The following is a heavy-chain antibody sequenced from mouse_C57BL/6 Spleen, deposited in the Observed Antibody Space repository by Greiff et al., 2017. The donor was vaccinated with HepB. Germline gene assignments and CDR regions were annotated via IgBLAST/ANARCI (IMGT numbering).Heavy chain of an antibody. J-gene: IGHJ2*01. CDR1: GYAFRSYW. D-gene: IGHD1-1*01. Sequence: QVQLQQSGAELVKPGASVKISCKASGYAFRSYWMNWVKQRPGKGLEWIGQIYPGDGDTNYNGKFKGKATLTADKSSSTAYMQLSSLTSEDSAVYFCAREGGSSYFDYWGQGTTLTVSS. CDR3: AREGGSSYFDY. V-gene: IGHV1-80*01. CDR2: IYPGDGDT.